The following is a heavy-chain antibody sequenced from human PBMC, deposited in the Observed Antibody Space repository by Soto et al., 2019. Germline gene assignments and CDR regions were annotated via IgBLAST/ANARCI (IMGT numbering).Heavy chain of an antibody. D-gene: IGHD1-26*01. J-gene: IGHJ4*02. CDR3: ARVRIVGSTIFDS. CDR1: GGSIRSEDYY. Sequence: QAQLQESGPGLVKPSQTLSLTCTVSGGSIRSEDYYWSWIRQPPGKGMEWIGYISYSGSTAYKSSVRNRVITSVDTSKNQVSLKLNSTTAAKTAVYYCARVRIVGSTIFDSWGQGNLVTVSS. V-gene: IGHV4-30-4*01. CDR2: ISYSGST.